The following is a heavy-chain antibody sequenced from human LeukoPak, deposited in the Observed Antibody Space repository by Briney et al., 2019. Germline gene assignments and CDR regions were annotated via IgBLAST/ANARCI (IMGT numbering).Heavy chain of an antibody. CDR2: INHSGST. CDR1: GGSFSGYY. J-gene: IGHJ4*02. Sequence: PSETLSLTCAVYGGSFSGYYWSWIRQPPGKGLEWIGEINHSGSTNYNPSLKSRVTISVDTSKNQFSLKLSSVTAADTAVYYRARRGRPYYYDSSGYYFDYWGQGTLVTVSS. CDR3: ARRGRPYYYDSSGYYFDY. V-gene: IGHV4-34*01. D-gene: IGHD3-22*01.